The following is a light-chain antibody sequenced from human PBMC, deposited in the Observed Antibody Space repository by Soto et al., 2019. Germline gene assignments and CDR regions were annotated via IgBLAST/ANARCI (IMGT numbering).Light chain of an antibody. CDR2: GAS. J-gene: IGKJ1*01. CDR1: QSVSSSY. Sequence: EIVLTQSPGTLSLSAGERATLSCRASQSVSSSYLAWYQQRPGQAPRLLISGASRRATGIPDRFSGSGSGTEFTLTISRLESDDFAVYYCQQDDSSSWTFGQGTKVEIK. CDR3: QQDDSSSWT. V-gene: IGKV3-20*01.